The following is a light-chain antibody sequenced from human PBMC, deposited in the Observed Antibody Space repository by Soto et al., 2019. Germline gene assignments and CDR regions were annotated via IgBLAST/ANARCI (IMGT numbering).Light chain of an antibody. J-gene: IGKJ2*01. CDR2: GAS. CDR1: QSVSSSY. CDR3: QQYGSAPEYT. V-gene: IGKV3-20*01. Sequence: EIVLTQSPGTLSLSPGERATLSCRASQSVSSSYLAWYQQKPGQAPRLLIYGASSRATGIPDRFSGSGSGTSFTLTISRLEPEEFAVYYCQQYGSAPEYTFGQGTKLEIK.